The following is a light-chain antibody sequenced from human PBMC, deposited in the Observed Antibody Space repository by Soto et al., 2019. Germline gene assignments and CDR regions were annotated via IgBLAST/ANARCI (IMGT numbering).Light chain of an antibody. CDR1: SSNIGSST. CDR3: STWDDSLNGPV. J-gene: IGLJ2*01. V-gene: IGLV1-44*01. Sequence: QSVLTQPPSASGTPGQRVTISCSGSSSNIGSSTVNWYQQLPGTAPKLLIYSNNQRPSGVPDRFSSSKSGTSASLAISGLQSEDEADYYCSTWDDSLNGPVFGGGTKLTVL. CDR2: SNN.